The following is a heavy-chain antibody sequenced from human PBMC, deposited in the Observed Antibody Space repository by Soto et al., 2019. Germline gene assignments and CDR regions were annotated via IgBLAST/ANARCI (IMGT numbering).Heavy chain of an antibody. D-gene: IGHD4-4*01. V-gene: IGHV3-30*18. J-gene: IGHJ4*02. CDR2: ISYDGSNK. CDR3: AKEALNYDFDY. CDR1: GFTFNSYG. Sequence: GGSLRLSCTASGFTFNSYGMHWVRQAPGKGLEWVAVISYDGSNKYYADSVKGRFTISRDNSKNTLYLQMNSLRAEDTAVYYCAKEALNYDFDYWGQGTLVTVSS.